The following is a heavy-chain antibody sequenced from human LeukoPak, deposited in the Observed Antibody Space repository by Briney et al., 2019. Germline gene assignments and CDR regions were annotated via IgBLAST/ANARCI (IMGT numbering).Heavy chain of an antibody. CDR3: TTDDYYDSSERGY. J-gene: IGHJ4*02. CDR2: ISSSSSYI. Sequence: GGSLRLSCAASGFTFSSYSMNWVRQAPGKGLEWVSSISSSSSYIYYADSVKGRFTISRDNAKNSLYLQMNSLRAEDTAVYYCTTDDYYDSSERGYWGQGTLVTVSS. CDR1: GFTFSSYS. D-gene: IGHD3-22*01. V-gene: IGHV3-21*01.